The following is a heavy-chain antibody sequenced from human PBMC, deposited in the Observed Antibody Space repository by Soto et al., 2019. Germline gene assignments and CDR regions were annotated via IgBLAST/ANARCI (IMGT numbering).Heavy chain of an antibody. Sequence: QVQLQESGPGLVKPSQTLSLTCTVSGGSISSGDYYWSWIRQPPGKGLEWIGYIYYSGSTYYNPSIKIRVTISVDTSKNQFSLKLSSVTAADTAVYYCARVGSYDPESDYWGQGTLVTVSS. J-gene: IGHJ4*02. D-gene: IGHD5-12*01. CDR1: GGSISSGDYY. V-gene: IGHV4-30-4*01. CDR2: IYYSGST. CDR3: ARVGSYDPESDY.